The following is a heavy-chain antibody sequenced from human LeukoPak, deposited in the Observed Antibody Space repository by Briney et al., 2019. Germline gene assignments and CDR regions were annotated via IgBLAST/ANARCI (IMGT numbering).Heavy chain of an antibody. D-gene: IGHD4-17*01. J-gene: IGHJ4*02. V-gene: IGHV3-66*01. Sequence: GGSLRLSCAASGFTVSSNYMSWVRQAPGKGLEWVSVIYSGGSTYYADSVKGRFTISRDNSKNTLYLQMNSLRAEDTAVYYCARDRDNGDYDDDYWGQGTLVTVSS. CDR1: GFTVSSNY. CDR2: IYSGGST. CDR3: ARDRDNGDYDDDY.